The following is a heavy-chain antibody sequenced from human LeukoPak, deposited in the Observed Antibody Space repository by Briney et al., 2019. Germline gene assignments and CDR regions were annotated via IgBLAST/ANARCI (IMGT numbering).Heavy chain of an antibody. CDR2: IIGSGPTT. CDR1: GFTFSSYE. Sequence: PGGSLRLSCAASGFTFSSYEMNWVRQAPGKGLEWLSYIIGSGPTTQYADSVRDRFTISRDNDKNAVYLQMNSLRADDTAIYYCVRGRGGAYSGDNLFDPWGQGTLVTVSS. V-gene: IGHV3-48*03. D-gene: IGHD2-21*01. CDR3: VRGRGGAYSGDNLFDP. J-gene: IGHJ5*02.